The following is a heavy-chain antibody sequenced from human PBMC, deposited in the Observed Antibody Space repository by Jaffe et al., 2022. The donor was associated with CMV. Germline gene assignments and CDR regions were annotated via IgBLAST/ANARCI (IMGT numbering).Heavy chain of an antibody. D-gene: IGHD6-19*01. J-gene: IGHJ4*02. CDR2: ISGSGGST. CDR3: AKDQFGYSSGWYDWGDYFDY. V-gene: IGHV3-23*04. CDR1: GFTFSSYA. Sequence: EVQLVESGGGLVQPGGSLRLSCAASGFTFSSYAMSWVRQAPGKGLEWVSAISGSGGSTYYADSVKGRFTISRDNSKNTLYLQMNSLRAEDTAVYYCAKDQFGYSSGWYDWGDYFDYWGQGTLVTVSS.